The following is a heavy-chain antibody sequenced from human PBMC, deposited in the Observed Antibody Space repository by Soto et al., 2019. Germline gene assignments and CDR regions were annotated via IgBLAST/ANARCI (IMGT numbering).Heavy chain of an antibody. CDR2: ISYDGSNK. V-gene: IGHV3-30-3*01. CDR1: GFTFSSYA. CDR3: ARERNEDHQNFDY. D-gene: IGHD1-1*01. Sequence: QVQLVESGGGVVQPGRSLRLSCAASGFTFSSYAMHWVRQAPGKGLEWVAVISYDGSNKYYADSVKGRFTISRDNSKNTLYLQINSLRAEDTAVYYCARERNEDHQNFDYWGQGALVTVS. J-gene: IGHJ4*02.